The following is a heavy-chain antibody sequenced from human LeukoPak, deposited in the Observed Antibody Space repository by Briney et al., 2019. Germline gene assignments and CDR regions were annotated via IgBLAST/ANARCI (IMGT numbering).Heavy chain of an antibody. CDR2: ISGSGGST. Sequence: PGGSLRLSCAASGFTFSSYAMSWVRQAPGEGLEWVSAISGSGGSTYYADSVKGRFTISRDNSKNTLYLQMNSLGAEDTAVYYCAKLPGGSVTTDYFDYWGQGTLVTVSS. CDR3: AKLPGGSVTTDYFDY. CDR1: GFTFSSYA. D-gene: IGHD4-11*01. V-gene: IGHV3-23*01. J-gene: IGHJ4*02.